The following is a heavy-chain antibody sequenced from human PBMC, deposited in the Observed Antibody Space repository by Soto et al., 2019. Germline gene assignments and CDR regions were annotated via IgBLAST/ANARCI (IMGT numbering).Heavy chain of an antibody. CDR3: VRSPDYDILTGRPGAFDI. Sequence: GASVKVSCKASGGTFSSYAISWVRQAPGQGLEWMGGIIPIFGTANYAQKFQGRVTITADESTSTAYMELSSLRSEDTAVYYCVRSPDYDILTGRPGAFDIWGQGTMVTVSS. J-gene: IGHJ3*02. CDR2: IIPIFGTA. CDR1: GGTFSSYA. D-gene: IGHD3-9*01. V-gene: IGHV1-69*13.